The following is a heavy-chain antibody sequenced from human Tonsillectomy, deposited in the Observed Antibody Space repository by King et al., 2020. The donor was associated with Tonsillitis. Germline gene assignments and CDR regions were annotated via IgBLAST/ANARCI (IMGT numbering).Heavy chain of an antibody. CDR3: ARDQRTARDAFDI. CDR1: GFTLSNYW. Sequence: VQLVESGGGLVQPGGSLRLACAASGFTLSNYWMTWVRQAPGKGLEWVANINEDGTERYSVDSVKGRFTVSRDSAKNSLFLQMNSLRAEDTAVYYCARDQRTARDAFDIWGQGTMVTVSS. D-gene: IGHD6-25*01. CDR2: INEDGTER. V-gene: IGHV3-7*03. J-gene: IGHJ3*02.